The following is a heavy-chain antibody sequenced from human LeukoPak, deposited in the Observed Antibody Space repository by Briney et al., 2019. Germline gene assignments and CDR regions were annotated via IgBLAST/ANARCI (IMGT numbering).Heavy chain of an antibody. CDR1: GFTFSSYS. J-gene: IGHJ6*03. D-gene: IGHD2-2*01. CDR3: ARGDIVVVPAAMVSSQNYYYYMDV. Sequence: PGGSLRLSCAASGFTFSSYSMNWVRQAPGKGLEWVSSISSSSSYLYYADSVKGRFTISRDNAKNSLYLQMNSLRAEDTAVYYCARGDIVVVPAAMVSSQNYYYYMDVWGKGTTVTVSS. V-gene: IGHV3-21*01. CDR2: ISSSSSYL.